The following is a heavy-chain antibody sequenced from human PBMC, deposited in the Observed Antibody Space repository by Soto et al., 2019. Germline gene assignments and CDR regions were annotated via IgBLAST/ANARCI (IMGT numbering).Heavy chain of an antibody. CDR2: IYQSGST. V-gene: IGHV4-30-2*01. CDR3: ARADWNHLLDY. J-gene: IGHJ4*02. D-gene: IGHD1-1*01. CDR1: GGSLSSDGYS. Sequence: QLQLQESGSRLVRPSQTLSLTCAVSGGSLSSDGYSWNWIRQQPGKGLEWIGYIYQSGSTSYNPSLKSRVSISRDMSKKPFSLRLTSGTAADAAVYYCARADWNHLLDYWGQGTLISVSS.